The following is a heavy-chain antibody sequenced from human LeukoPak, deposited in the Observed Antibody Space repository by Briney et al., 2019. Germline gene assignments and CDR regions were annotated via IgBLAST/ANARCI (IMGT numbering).Heavy chain of an antibody. D-gene: IGHD3-3*01. CDR3: ASSGFGVASNKYGAFDI. CDR2: VYYSGST. V-gene: IGHV4-59*01. CDR1: GGSISSYY. Sequence: SETLSLTCTVSGGSISSYYWSWIRQPPGKGLEWIGYVYYSGSTNYNPSLKSRVTISVDTSKNQFSLKLSSVTAADTAVYYCASSGFGVASNKYGAFDIWGQGTMVTVSS. J-gene: IGHJ3*02.